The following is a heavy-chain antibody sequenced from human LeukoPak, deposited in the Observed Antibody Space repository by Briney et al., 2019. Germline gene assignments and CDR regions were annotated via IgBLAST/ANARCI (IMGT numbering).Heavy chain of an antibody. J-gene: IGHJ4*02. V-gene: IGHV3-7*01. CDR1: GFTFSSHW. Sequence: PGGSLRLSCAASGFTFSSHWMTWIRQAPGKGLEWVASIKKDVGEKFYVDSVKGRFTISRDNAKNSLYLHMNSPRVEDTAVYYCARGPPYGSRSDYFDYWGQGTLVTVSS. CDR2: IKKDVGEK. D-gene: IGHD3-10*01. CDR3: ARGPPYGSRSDYFDY.